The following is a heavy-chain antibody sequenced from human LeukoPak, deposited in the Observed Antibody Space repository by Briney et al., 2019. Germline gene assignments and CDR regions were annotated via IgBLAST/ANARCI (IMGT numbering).Heavy chain of an antibody. Sequence: GASVKVSCKASGGTFSSYAISWVRQAPGQGLEWMGGIIPIFGTANYAQKFQGRVTITADESTSTAYMELSSLRSEDTAVYYCANSGYDILTGYDAFDIWGQGTMVTVSS. V-gene: IGHV1-69*13. D-gene: IGHD3-9*01. CDR3: ANSGYDILTGYDAFDI. CDR1: GGTFSSYA. J-gene: IGHJ3*02. CDR2: IIPIFGTA.